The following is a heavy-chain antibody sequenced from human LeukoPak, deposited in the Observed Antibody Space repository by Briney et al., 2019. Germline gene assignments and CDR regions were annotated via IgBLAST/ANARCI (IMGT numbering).Heavy chain of an antibody. D-gene: IGHD1-14*01. Sequence: ASVKVSCKVSGYTLSDLSMQWVRQAPGKGLEWMGSFALEDGEKIYAQKFQGRVTMTEDTSTDTAYMELSSLRSEDTAVYYCATAFAGNLVDYWGQGTLVTVSS. CDR3: ATAFAGNLVDY. CDR2: FALEDGEK. CDR1: GYTLSDLS. V-gene: IGHV1-24*01. J-gene: IGHJ4*02.